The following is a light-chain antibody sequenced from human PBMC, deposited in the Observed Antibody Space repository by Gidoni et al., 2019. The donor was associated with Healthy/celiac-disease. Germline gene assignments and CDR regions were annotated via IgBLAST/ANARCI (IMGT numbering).Light chain of an antibody. V-gene: IGKV1-33*01. J-gene: IGKJ4*01. CDR2: DAS. CDR3: QQYDNLGLT. CDR1: QDISNY. Sequence: DIQMTQSPSSLSASVRDRVTITCQASQDISNYLNWYQQKPGKAPKLLIYDASNLETGVPSRFSGSGSGTDFTFTISSLQPEDIATYYCQQYDNLGLTFGGGTKVEIK.